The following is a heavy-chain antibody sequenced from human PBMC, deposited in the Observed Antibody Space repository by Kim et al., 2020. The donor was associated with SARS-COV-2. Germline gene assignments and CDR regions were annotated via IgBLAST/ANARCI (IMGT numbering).Heavy chain of an antibody. D-gene: IGHD3-22*01. J-gene: IGHJ4*02. CDR2: IKSKTDGGTT. CDR1: GFTFSNAW. CDR3: TTTQRITMIVVVIEANS. Sequence: GGSLRLSCAASGFTFSNAWMSWVRQAPGKGLEWVCRIKSKTDGGTTDYAAPVKGRFTISRDDSKNTLYLQMNSLKTEDTAVYYCTTTQRITMIVVVIEANSWGQRTLVTVSS. V-gene: IGHV3-15*01.